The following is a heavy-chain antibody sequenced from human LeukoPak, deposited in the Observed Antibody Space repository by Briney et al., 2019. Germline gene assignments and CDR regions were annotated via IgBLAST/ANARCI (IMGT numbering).Heavy chain of an antibody. J-gene: IGHJ6*04. CDR2: INHSEST. CDR3: ARRLRNSNFDSFVI. Sequence: KPSETLSHLYALDSVSVSENYTGCVRQPPGKGLEWIGEINHSESTNYTPSLKSGFTISVNTSKNRFSLRVGFVTAGDRPLYILARRLRNSNFDSFVIWGDGTTVTVSS. V-gene: IGHV4-34*01. CDR1: SVSVSENY. D-gene: IGHD1-14*01.